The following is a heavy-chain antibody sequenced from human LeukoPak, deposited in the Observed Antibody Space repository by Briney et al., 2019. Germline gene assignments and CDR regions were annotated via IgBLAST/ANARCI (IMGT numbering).Heavy chain of an antibody. J-gene: IGHJ4*02. CDR1: RGSISSYY. CDR3: ARTAKYYYGSETYYFFDY. Sequence: PSETLSLTCTVSRGSISSYYWSWIRQPPGKGLEWIGYIYYSGSTNYKPSLKSRVTISVDTSKNQFSLKLTSVTPADTAVYYCARTAKYYYGSETYYFFDYWGQGTLVTVSS. CDR2: IYYSGST. V-gene: IGHV4-59*01. D-gene: IGHD3-10*01.